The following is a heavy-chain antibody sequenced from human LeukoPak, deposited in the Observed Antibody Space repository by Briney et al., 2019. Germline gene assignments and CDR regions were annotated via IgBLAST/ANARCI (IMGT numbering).Heavy chain of an antibody. D-gene: IGHD4-11*01. J-gene: IGHJ3*02. CDR1: GGSISSGGYY. CDR3: ARVSKDYSYTAFDI. Sequence: SETLSLTCTVSGGSISSGGYYWSWIRQHPGKGLGWIGYIYYSGSTYYNPSLKSRVTISVDTSKNQFSLKLSSVTAADTAVYYCARVSKDYSYTAFDIWGQGTMVTVSS. CDR2: IYYSGST. V-gene: IGHV4-31*03.